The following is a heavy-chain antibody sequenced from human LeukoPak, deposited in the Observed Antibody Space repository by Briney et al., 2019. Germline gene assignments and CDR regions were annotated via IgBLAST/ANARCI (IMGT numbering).Heavy chain of an antibody. J-gene: IGHJ4*02. D-gene: IGHD7-27*01. V-gene: IGHV3-30*03. CDR1: GFTFSSYS. CDR3: ARDYNWGTDY. CDR2: ISYDGSNR. Sequence: SLRLSCAASGFTFSSYSMNWVRQAPGKGLEWVAVISYDGSNRYYADSVKGRFTLSRDNSKNTVDLQMNSLRAEDTALYYCARDYNWGTDYWGQGTLVTVSS.